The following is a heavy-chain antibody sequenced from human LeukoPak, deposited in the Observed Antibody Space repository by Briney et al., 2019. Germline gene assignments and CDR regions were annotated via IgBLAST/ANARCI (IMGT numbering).Heavy chain of an antibody. CDR1: GFTFSDYS. V-gene: IGHV3-48*04. CDR3: ARDLRGLDAFDI. Sequence: GGSLRLSCAASGFTFSDYSMNWVRQAPGKGLEWVSYISSSSSTVYYADSVKGRFTIPRDNAKNSLYLQMNSLTAEDTAVYFCARDLRGLDAFDIWGQGTMVTVSS. J-gene: IGHJ3*02. CDR2: ISSSSSTV.